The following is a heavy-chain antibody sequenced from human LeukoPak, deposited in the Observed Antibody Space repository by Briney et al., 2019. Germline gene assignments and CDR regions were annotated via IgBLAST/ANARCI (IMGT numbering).Heavy chain of an antibody. Sequence: GGSLRLSCAASGFTFSSYAMHWVRQAPGKGLEWVAVISYDGSNKYYADSVKGRFTISRDNSKNTLYLQMNSLRAEDTAVYYCASMLWFGPYWGQGTLVTVSS. CDR3: ASMLWFGPY. CDR1: GFTFSSYA. J-gene: IGHJ4*02. CDR2: ISYDGSNK. D-gene: IGHD3-10*01. V-gene: IGHV3-30*04.